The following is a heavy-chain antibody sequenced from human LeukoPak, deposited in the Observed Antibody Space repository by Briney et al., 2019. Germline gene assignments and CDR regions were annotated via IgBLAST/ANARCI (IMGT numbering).Heavy chain of an antibody. CDR2: INHSGST. V-gene: IGHV4-39*07. CDR1: GGSISSSSYY. CDR3: ARGWGSSSWYRAGSQYRDNYYYYGMDV. D-gene: IGHD6-13*01. J-gene: IGHJ6*02. Sequence: SETLSLTCTVSGGSISSSSYYWGWIRQPPGKGLEWIGEINHSGSTNYNPSLKSRVTISVDTSKNQFSLKLSSVTAADTAVYYCARGWGSSSWYRAGSQYRDNYYYYGMDVWGQGTTVTVSS.